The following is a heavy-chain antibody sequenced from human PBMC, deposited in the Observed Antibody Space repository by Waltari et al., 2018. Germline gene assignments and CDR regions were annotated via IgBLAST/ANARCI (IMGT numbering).Heavy chain of an antibody. CDR2: ISHDGSNK. V-gene: IGHV3-30*18. D-gene: IGHD5-12*01. CDR1: GFIVGNCN. CDR3: VKYSGFDYFFDY. Sequence: QFQLVESGGGVVQPGRSLRLLCAASGFIVGNCNMHWVRQTPGQGLQWVAAISHDGSNKDYADSVKSRFTVSRDNSNNTLYLQINSLRADDTGIYFCVKYSGFDYFFDYWGQGTLVTVSS. J-gene: IGHJ4*02.